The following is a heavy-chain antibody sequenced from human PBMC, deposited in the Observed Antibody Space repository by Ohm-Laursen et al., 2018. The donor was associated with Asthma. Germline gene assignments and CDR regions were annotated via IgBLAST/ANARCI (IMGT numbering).Heavy chain of an antibody. J-gene: IGHJ4*02. CDR2: ISSSSSTI. CDR3: ARDGQPLLYYFDY. CDR1: GFTFSDYY. D-gene: IGHD2-21*02. V-gene: IGHV3-11*04. Sequence: SLRLSCAASGFTFSDYYMSWIRQAPGKGLEWVSYISSSSSTIYYADSVKGRFTISRDNAKNSLYLQMNSLRDEDTAVYYCARDGQPLLYYFDYWGQGTLVTVSS.